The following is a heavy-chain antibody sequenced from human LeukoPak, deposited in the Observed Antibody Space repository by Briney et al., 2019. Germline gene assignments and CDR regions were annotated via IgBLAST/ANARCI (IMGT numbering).Heavy chain of an antibody. Sequence: GGSLRLSCAASGFTFSNYGMHWVRQAPGKGLEWVAVISFDGSDKYYADSVKGRFTISRDNSKNTLYLRMNSLKTEDTAVYYCAKDGPPDRGYERFDYWGQGTLVTVSS. J-gene: IGHJ4*02. CDR3: AKDGPPDRGYERFDY. CDR2: ISFDGSDK. D-gene: IGHD5-12*01. V-gene: IGHV3-30*18. CDR1: GFTFSNYG.